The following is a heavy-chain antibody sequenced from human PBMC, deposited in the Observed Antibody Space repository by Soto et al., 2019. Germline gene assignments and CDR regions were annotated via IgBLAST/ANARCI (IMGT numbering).Heavy chain of an antibody. CDR2: ISYDGSNK. Sequence: HPGGSLRLSCAASGFTFSSYAMHWVRQAPGKGLEWVAVISYDGSNKYYADSVKGRFTISRDNSKNTLYLQMNSLRAEDTAVYYCARVRYQLLFGDYYYGMDVWGQGTTVTVSS. V-gene: IGHV3-30-3*01. CDR1: GFTFSSYA. D-gene: IGHD2-2*01. CDR3: ARVRYQLLFGDYYYGMDV. J-gene: IGHJ6*02.